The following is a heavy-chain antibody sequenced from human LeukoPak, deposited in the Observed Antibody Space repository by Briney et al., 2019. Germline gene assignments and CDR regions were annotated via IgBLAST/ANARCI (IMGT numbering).Heavy chain of an antibody. CDR1: GITFSDYY. Sequence: GGSLRLSCAASGITFSDYYMSWIRQAPGKGLEWVSYISSAGTAMYYADSVKGRFTISRDNAKNSLYLQMNSLRGEDTAVYYCATRSNPGTTFDFWGQGTLVTVSS. V-gene: IGHV3-11*01. CDR2: ISSAGTAM. J-gene: IGHJ5*01. CDR3: ATRSNPGTTFDF. D-gene: IGHD1-7*01.